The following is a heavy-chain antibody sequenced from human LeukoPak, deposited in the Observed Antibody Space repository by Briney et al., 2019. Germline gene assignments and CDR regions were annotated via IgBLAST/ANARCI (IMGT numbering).Heavy chain of an antibody. D-gene: IGHD3-3*01. CDR1: GFTFSSYG. Sequence: GGSLRLSCAASGFTFSSYGMHWVRQAPGKGLEWVAVIWYDGSNKYYADSVKGRFTISRDNSKNTLYLQMNSLGAEDTAVYYCARSRSGVPFDYWGQGTLVAVSS. J-gene: IGHJ4*02. V-gene: IGHV3-33*01. CDR3: ARSRSGVPFDY. CDR2: IWYDGSNK.